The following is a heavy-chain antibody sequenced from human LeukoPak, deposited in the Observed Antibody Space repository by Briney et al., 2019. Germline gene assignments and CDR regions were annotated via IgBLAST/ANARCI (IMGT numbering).Heavy chain of an antibody. CDR3: AREMHFYYYYYHMDV. CDR1: GGSFSGYY. Sequence: PSETLSLTCAVYGGSFSGYYWSWIRQPPGKGLEWIGEINHSGSTNYNPSLKSRVTMSVDTSKNQFSLTLYSVTAADTAVYYCAREMHFYYYYYHMDVWGKGTTVTISS. CDR2: INHSGST. J-gene: IGHJ6*03. V-gene: IGHV4-34*01.